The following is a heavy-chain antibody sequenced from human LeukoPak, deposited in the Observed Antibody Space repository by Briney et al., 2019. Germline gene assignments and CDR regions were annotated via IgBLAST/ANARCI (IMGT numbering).Heavy chain of an antibody. CDR1: GYTFTGYY. J-gene: IGHJ5*02. CDR2: INPNSGGT. CDR3: ARGRGYSGYLDP. D-gene: IGHD5-12*01. V-gene: IGHV1-2*02. Sequence: ASVKVSCKASGYTFTGYYMHWVRQAPGQGLEWMGWINPNSGGTSYAQKFQGRVTMTRDTSISTAYMELSRLRSDDTAVYYCARGRGYSGYLDPWGQGTLVTVSS.